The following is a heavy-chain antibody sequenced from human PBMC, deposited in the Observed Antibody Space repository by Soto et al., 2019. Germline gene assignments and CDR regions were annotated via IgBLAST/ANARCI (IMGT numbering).Heavy chain of an antibody. V-gene: IGHV1-69*13. D-gene: IGHD2-21*02. J-gene: IGHJ6*02. CDR2: IIPIFGTA. CDR1: GGTFSSYA. Sequence: SVKVSCKASGGTFSSYAISWVRQAPGQGLEWMGGIIPIFGTANYAQKFQGRVTITADESTSTAYMELGSLRSEDTAVYYCALNGGVIVVVTAIRHYYYGMDVWGQGTTVTVSS. CDR3: ALNGGVIVVVTAIRHYYYGMDV.